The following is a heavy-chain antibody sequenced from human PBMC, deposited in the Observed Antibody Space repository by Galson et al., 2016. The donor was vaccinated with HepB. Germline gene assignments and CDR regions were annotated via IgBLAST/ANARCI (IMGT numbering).Heavy chain of an antibody. J-gene: IGHJ4*02. D-gene: IGHD2-2*02. CDR2: INYAGSP. CDR1: GDSIGSSDYY. V-gene: IGHV4-39*01. Sequence: SETLSLTCTVSGDSIGSSDYYWGWIRQPPGKGLEWIASINYAGSPYYNPSLKDRVTISADTSKNQFSLKVSSVTAADTAVYYCARHTYTRGAFDYWGQGRLVTVSS. CDR3: ARHTYTRGAFDY.